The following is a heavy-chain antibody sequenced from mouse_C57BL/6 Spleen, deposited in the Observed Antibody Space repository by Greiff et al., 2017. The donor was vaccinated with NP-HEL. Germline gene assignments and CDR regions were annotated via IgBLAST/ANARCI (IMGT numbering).Heavy chain of an antibody. CDR2: IYPGNGDT. Sequence: QVQLKESGAELLGPGASVKMSCKASGYTFTSYNMHWVKQTPRQGLEWIGAIYPGNGDTSYNQKFKGKATLTVDKSSSTAYMQLSSLTSEDSAVYFCARGDYYYGYDEAWFAYWGQGTLVTVSA. D-gene: IGHD2-2*01. CDR3: ARGDYYYGYDEAWFAY. V-gene: IGHV1-12*01. J-gene: IGHJ3*01. CDR1: GYTFTSYN.